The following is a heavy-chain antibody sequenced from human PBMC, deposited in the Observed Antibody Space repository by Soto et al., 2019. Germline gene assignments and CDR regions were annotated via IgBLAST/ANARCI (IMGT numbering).Heavy chain of an antibody. J-gene: IGHJ4*02. CDR1: GGSITIGGHS. V-gene: IGHV4-30-2*06. CDR2: IYHSGGT. Sequence: QLQLQESGSGLVKPSQTLSLTCAVSGGSITIGGHSWSWIRQSPGKGLEWIGYIYHSGGTYYNPSLKSRVTISIDRSKNEFSLKLTSATAADTAVYYCASSYTGRPSNGSFDHWGQGTLVTVSS. CDR3: ASSYTGRPSNGSFDH. D-gene: IGHD4-4*01.